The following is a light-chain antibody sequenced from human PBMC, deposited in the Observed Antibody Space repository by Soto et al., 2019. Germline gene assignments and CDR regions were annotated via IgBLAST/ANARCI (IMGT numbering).Light chain of an antibody. CDR1: QSVSSY. CDR2: DAS. Sequence: EIVLTQFPAILSLSPGEISPLSFSTSQSVSSYLAWYQQKPGQAPRLLIYDASNRATGIPARFSGSWSGTKFPLTISSLWPEDFAVYYCHRRRNWPRTFGQGTKVDIK. CDR3: HRRRNWPRT. V-gene: IGKV3-11*01. J-gene: IGKJ1*01.